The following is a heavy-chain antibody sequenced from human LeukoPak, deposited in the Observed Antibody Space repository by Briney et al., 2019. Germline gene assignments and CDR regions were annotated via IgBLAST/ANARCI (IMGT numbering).Heavy chain of an antibody. J-gene: IGHJ5*02. CDR2: IYHSGST. CDR1: GGSISSGGYS. V-gene: IGHV4-30-2*01. CDR3: ARGSGPNDSSGYYRSALNWFDP. Sequence: PSQTLYLTCAVSGGSISSGGYSWSWIRQPPGKGLEWIGYIYHSGSTYYNPSLKSRVTISVDRSKNQFSLKLSSVTAADTAVYYCARGSGPNDSSGYYRSALNWFDPWGQGTLVTVSS. D-gene: IGHD3-22*01.